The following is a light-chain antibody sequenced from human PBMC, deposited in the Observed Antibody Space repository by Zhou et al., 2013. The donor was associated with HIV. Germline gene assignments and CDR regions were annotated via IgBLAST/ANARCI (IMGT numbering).Light chain of an antibody. V-gene: IGKV3D-15*01. J-gene: IGKJ4*01. Sequence: EIVMTQSPATLSVSPGESATLSCRASQSLSSDYLSWYQQQPGRSPRLLIYGASSRATGIPARFSGSGSGTEFTLTIGSLQSEDFAVYYCQQYNNWPTFGGGTKVEIK. CDR3: QQYNNWPT. CDR1: QSLSSDY. CDR2: GAS.